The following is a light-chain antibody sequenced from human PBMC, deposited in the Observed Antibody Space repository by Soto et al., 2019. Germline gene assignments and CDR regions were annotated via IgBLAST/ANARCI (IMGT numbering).Light chain of an antibody. J-gene: IGKJ1*01. CDR2: GAS. CDR3: QQYNNWPRT. CDR1: QSVNTN. Sequence: EIVMTQSPPTMCVSPGERATLSCRASQSVNTNLAWYQQKPGQPPRLLIYGASTRATGVPARFSGSGSGTEFTLTISSLQSEDFAVYYCQQYNNWPRTFGQGTKVDIK. V-gene: IGKV3-15*01.